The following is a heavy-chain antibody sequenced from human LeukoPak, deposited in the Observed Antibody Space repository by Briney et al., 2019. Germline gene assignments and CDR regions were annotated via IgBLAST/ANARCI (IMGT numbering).Heavy chain of an antibody. V-gene: IGHV1-18*01. CDR1: GYTFTSYG. Sequence: ASVKVSCKASGYTFTSYGISWVRQAPGQGLEWMGWISAYNGNTNYAQKLQGRVTMTTDTSTSTAYMELRSLRSDDTAVYYCARVITIFGVATDYYYYGTDVWGQGTTVTVSS. J-gene: IGHJ6*02. CDR2: ISAYNGNT. CDR3: ARVITIFGVATDYYYYGTDV. D-gene: IGHD3-3*01.